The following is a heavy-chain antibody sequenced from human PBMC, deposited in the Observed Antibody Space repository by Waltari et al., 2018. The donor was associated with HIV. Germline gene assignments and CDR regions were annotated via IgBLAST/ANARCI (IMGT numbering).Heavy chain of an antibody. J-gene: IGHJ6*02. CDR2: TSAYDGNK. Sequence: VQLVQSGPEMRKPGASVKISCRASGFTFTNYVFSWVRPAPGQGLEGLGWTSAYDGNKDSAQKFKGRIILTTDTSTTTAQLEVRNLRSDDTAIYHCVRGGGSWLYDMYYYQGLDVWGQGTTVIVSS. CDR1: GFTFTNYV. V-gene: IGHV1-18*01. D-gene: IGHD2-8*01. CDR3: VRGGGSWLYDMYYYQGLDV.